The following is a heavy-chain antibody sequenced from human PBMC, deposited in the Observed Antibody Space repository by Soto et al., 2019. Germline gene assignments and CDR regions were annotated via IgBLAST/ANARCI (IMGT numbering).Heavy chain of an antibody. Sequence: QVQLVQSGAEVREPGASVKVSCKASGYSVARYFMHWVRQAPGQGLEWLGVINPSVDTTTYAQKTQGRVTMTWDTSTNTFFMDVSSLRSEDTAIYYCASGGSSPVFCYYCGLDVWGQGTTVTVSS. CDR3: ASGGSSPVFCYYCGLDV. V-gene: IGHV1-46*01. CDR2: INPSVDTT. D-gene: IGHD6-13*01. CDR1: GYSVARYF. J-gene: IGHJ6*02.